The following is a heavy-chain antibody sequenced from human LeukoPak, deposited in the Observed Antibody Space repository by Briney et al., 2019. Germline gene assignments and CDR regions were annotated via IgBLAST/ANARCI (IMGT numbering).Heavy chain of an antibody. CDR3: ARRAYCGDDCFPFDY. CDR2: ISYSGNT. V-gene: IGHV4-59*02. J-gene: IGHJ4*02. D-gene: IGHD2-21*02. CDR1: GDSVSTYY. Sequence: SETLSLTCTVTGDSVSTYYWSWMGQPPGKGLEWMGYISYSGNTNYNPSLKSRVTISIDTSKNQVSLNLSSVTAADTAVYYCARRAYCGDDCFPFDYWGQGTLVTVSS.